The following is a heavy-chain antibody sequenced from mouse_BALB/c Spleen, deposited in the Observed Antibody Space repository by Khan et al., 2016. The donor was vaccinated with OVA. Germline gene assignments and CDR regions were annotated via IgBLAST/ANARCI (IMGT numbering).Heavy chain of an antibody. Sequence: EVQLQQSGPELVKPGASVKMSCKASGYTFTSYVMHWVKQKPGQGLEWIGYINPYSYDNKYTEKFKGKATLTSDKSSSTAYLELSSLTSEDSAVDYCVRALYYYGSSYEGFAYWGQGTLVTVSA. CDR2: INPYSYDN. CDR1: GYTFTSYV. J-gene: IGHJ3*01. CDR3: VRALYYYGSSYEGFAY. V-gene: IGHV1S136*01. D-gene: IGHD1-1*01.